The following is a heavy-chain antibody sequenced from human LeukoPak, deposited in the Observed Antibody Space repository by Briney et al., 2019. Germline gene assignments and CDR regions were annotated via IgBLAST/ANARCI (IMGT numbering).Heavy chain of an antibody. CDR3: ARRKYYDSSGYYPKYFDY. Sequence: GGSLKISCKGSGYRFTSYWIGWVRPMPGKGLEWMGIIYPGDSDTRYSPSFQGQVTISADKSISNAYLQWSSLKASDTAMYYCARRKYYDSSGYYPKYFDYWGQGTLVTVSS. CDR1: GYRFTSYW. CDR2: IYPGDSDT. J-gene: IGHJ4*02. D-gene: IGHD3-22*01. V-gene: IGHV5-51*01.